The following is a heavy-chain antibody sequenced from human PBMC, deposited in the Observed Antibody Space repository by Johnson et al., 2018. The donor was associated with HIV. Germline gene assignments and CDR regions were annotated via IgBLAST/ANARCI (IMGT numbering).Heavy chain of an antibody. CDR1: GFTFSTYG. V-gene: IGHV3-33*06. CDR3: AKTRTTVTTIDAFDI. Sequence: QVQLVESGGGVVQPGRSLRLSCTASGFTFSTYGMHWVRQAPGKGLEWVALIWSDGTNKHFADSVKGRFTISRDNSKNTLYLQMNSLRAEDTAVYYCAKTRTTVTTIDAFDIWGQGTMVTVSS. D-gene: IGHD4-17*01. J-gene: IGHJ3*02. CDR2: IWSDGTNK.